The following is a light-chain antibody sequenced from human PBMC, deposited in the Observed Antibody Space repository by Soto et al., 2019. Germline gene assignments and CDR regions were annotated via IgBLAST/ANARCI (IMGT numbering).Light chain of an antibody. CDR1: KLGDKY. V-gene: IGLV3-1*01. J-gene: IGLJ2*01. Sequence: SYELTQPPSVSVSPGQTASITCSGDKLGDKYACWYQQKPGQSPVLVIYQDTKRPSGIPERFSGSNSANTATLTISGTQAMDEADYYCQAWDSSTGVFGGGTKVTVL. CDR2: QDT. CDR3: QAWDSSTGV.